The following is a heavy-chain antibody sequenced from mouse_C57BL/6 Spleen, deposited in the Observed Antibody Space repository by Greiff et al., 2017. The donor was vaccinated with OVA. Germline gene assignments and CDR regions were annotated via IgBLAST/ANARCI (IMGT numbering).Heavy chain of an antibody. J-gene: IGHJ2*01. V-gene: IGHV14-4*01. Sequence: EVQLQQSGAELVRPGASVKLSCTASGFNIKDDYMHWVKQRPEQGLEWIGWIDPENGDTEYASKFQGKATITADTSSNTAYLQLSSLTSEDTAVYYCTTQRRLSYYFDYWGQGTTLTVSS. CDR2: IDPENGDT. CDR3: TTQRRLSYYFDY. D-gene: IGHD3-2*02. CDR1: GFNIKDDY.